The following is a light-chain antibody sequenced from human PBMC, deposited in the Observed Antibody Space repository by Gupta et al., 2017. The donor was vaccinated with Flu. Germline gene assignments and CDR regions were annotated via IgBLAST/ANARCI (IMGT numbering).Light chain of an antibody. CDR2: DTS. V-gene: IGKV3-20*01. Sequence: IVLTQSPGALSLSPGEWATLSCRASQSVDSNYLAWYQQKPGRAPRLLIYDTSSRATGIPDRFSGSGSGTEFTLTISGREPEDFAFYYCQQESDSPPTFGQGTKVEIK. CDR3: QQESDSPPT. J-gene: IGKJ1*01. CDR1: QSVDSNY.